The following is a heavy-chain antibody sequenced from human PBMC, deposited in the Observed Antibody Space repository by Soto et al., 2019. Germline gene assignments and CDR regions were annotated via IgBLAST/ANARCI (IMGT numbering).Heavy chain of an antibody. V-gene: IGHV1-69*04. CDR3: ATDRVSSGWFLATFDY. J-gene: IGHJ4*02. Sequence: SVKVSCKASGGTFSSYTISWVRQAPGQGLEWMGRIIPILGIAIYAQKFQGRVTMTEDTSTDTAYMELSSLRSEDTAVYYCATDRVSSGWFLATFDYWGQGTLVTVSS. CDR2: IIPILGIA. CDR1: GGTFSSYT. D-gene: IGHD6-19*01.